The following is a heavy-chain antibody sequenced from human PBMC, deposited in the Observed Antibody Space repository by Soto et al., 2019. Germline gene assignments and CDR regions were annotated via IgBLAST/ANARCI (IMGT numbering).Heavy chain of an antibody. V-gene: IGHV1-69*13. D-gene: IGHD1-26*01. CDR3: ARVVVGTTTDYYYGMDV. J-gene: IGHJ6*02. CDR1: GGTFSSYI. Sequence: SVKVSCKGSGGTFSSYIISWVRQAPGRGLEWMGGIIPVFGTANYGQKFQGRVTITADESTSTAYMELRSLRSEDTAVYYCARVVVGTTTDYYYGMDVWGQGTTVTVS. CDR2: IIPVFGTA.